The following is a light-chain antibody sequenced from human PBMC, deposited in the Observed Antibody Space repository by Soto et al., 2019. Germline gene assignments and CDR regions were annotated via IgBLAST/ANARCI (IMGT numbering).Light chain of an antibody. CDR1: LPISNY. CDR2: SGS. J-gene: IGKJ1*01. Sequence: DIQLTYSPASLSASVGARHTITFRASLPISNYLAWYHQKLWRIPNLLIYSGSTLQAGVPSRFMGSGSGTVFTFTISGLQPDDFATNYFQRYITYSTFGQGTKVDIK. CDR3: QRYITYST. V-gene: IGKV1-27*01.